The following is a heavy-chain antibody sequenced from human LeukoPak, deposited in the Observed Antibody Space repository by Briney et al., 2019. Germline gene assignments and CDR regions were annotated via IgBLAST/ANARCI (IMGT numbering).Heavy chain of an antibody. D-gene: IGHD3-16*01. J-gene: IGHJ4*02. CDR1: GFTFSSYA. CDR2: INNSGGGT. CDR3: AKRRGDYVWGYFDY. V-gene: IGHV3-23*01. Sequence: GGSLRLSCAASGFTFSSYAMSWVRQAPGKGLEWVSTINNSGGGTYYADFVKGRFTISRDNSKNTLYLQMKSLRAEDTAVYYCAKRRGDYVWGYFDYWGQGTLVTVSS.